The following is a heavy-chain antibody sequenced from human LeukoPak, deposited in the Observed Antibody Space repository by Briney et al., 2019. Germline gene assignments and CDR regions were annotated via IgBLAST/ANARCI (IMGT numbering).Heavy chain of an antibody. CDR1: GYTFTGYY. D-gene: IGHD6-19*01. Sequence: ASVKVSCKASGYTFTGYYMHWVRQAPGQGLEWMGWINPNSGGTNYAQKFQGRVTMTRDTSISTAYMEPGRLRSDDTAVYYCAREPVAVAGTGLYYWGQGTLVTVSS. CDR3: AREPVAVAGTGLYY. V-gene: IGHV1-2*02. CDR2: INPNSGGT. J-gene: IGHJ4*02.